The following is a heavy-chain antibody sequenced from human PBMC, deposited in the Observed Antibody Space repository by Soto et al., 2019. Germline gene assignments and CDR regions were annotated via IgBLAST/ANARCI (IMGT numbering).Heavy chain of an antibody. CDR1: GFTFSDYY. CDR2: ISSSRKYT. J-gene: IGHJ4*02. Sequence: PGGSLRLSCAASGFTFSDYYMSWIRQAPGKGLEWVSYISSSRKYTNYADSVKGRFTISRDNAKNSLYLQMNSLRAEDTAVYYCARDATGSYSYFDYWGQGTLVTVSS. CDR3: ARDATGSYSYFDY. D-gene: IGHD1-26*01. V-gene: IGHV3-11*05.